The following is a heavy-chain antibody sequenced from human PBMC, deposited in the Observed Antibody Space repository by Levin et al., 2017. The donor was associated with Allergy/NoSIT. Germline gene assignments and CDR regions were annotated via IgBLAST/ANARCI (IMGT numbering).Heavy chain of an antibody. D-gene: IGHD3-22*01. CDR2: IIPIFGTA. J-gene: IGHJ4*02. CDR3: ARDGSSGYHFDY. CDR1: GGTFSSYA. V-gene: IGHV1-69*13. Sequence: SVKVSCKASGGTFSSYAISWVRQAPGQGLEWMGGIIPIFGTANYAQKFQGRVTITADESTSTAYMELSSLRSEDTAVYYCARDGSSGYHFDYWGQGTLVTVSS.